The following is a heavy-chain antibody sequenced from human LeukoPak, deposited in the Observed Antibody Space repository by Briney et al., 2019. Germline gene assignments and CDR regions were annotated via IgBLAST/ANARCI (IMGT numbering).Heavy chain of an antibody. Sequence: GSLRLSCAASGFTFSSYGMHWVRQAPGKGLEWVAVISYDGSNKYYADSVKGRFTISRDNSKNTLYLQMNSLRAEDTAVYYCAKGRGSSPLRPFDYWGQGTLVTVSS. CDR3: AKGRGSSPLRPFDY. CDR2: ISYDGSNK. D-gene: IGHD6-13*01. CDR1: GFTFSSYG. V-gene: IGHV3-30*18. J-gene: IGHJ4*02.